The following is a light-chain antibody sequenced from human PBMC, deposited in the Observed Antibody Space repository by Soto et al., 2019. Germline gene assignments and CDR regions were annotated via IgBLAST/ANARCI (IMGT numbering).Light chain of an antibody. CDR2: AAS. J-gene: IGKJ1*01. Sequence: EIVMTQSPATLSVSPGERATLSCRASQSVNSNLAWYQQKPGQAPRLLIYAASTRATGIPARFSGSGSGTEFTLTINSRQSEDFAVYYCQQYNNWGTFGQGTKVEIK. V-gene: IGKV3-15*01. CDR3: QQYNNWGT. CDR1: QSVNSN.